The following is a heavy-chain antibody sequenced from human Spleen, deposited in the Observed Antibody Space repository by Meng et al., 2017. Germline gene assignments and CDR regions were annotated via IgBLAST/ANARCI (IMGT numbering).Heavy chain of an antibody. V-gene: IGHV3-74*01. J-gene: IGHJ2*01. CDR3: ARGDYGDYA. CDR2: MNEDGTTI. Sequence: EVQLVESGGGLVQPGGSLRLSCAASGFTVSSFWMHWVRQAPGKGLVWVARMNEDGTTISHAGSVRGRFTISRDSARNTLDLQMNSLRAEDTALYYCARGDYGDYAWGRGTLVTVSS. D-gene: IGHD4-17*01. CDR1: GFTVSSFW.